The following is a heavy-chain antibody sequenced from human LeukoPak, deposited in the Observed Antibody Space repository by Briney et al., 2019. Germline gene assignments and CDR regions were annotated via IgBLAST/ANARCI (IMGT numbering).Heavy chain of an antibody. CDR1: GYAFTGYY. V-gene: IGHV1-2*02. CDR2: INPNSGDT. CDR3: ARATGWLPFDY. J-gene: IGHJ4*02. Sequence: VASVNVSCKASGYAFTGYYMYWVRQAPGQGLEWMGWINPNSGDTNYAQMFQGRVTMTRDTSISTAYMELSRLTSDDTAVYYCARATGWLPFDYWGQGTLVTVSS. D-gene: IGHD1-1*01.